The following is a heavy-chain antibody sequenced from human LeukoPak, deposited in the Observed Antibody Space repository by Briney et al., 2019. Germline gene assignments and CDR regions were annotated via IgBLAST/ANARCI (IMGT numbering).Heavy chain of an antibody. V-gene: IGHV3-11*05. CDR3: ARDNYHGVLDY. CDR1: GFTFSDYF. Sequence: PGGSLRLSCVAPGFTFSDYFMTWIRQAPGKGLEWVSYITGSSDNRNYADSVKGRFTISRDNSKNSLYLQVNSLRVEDTAVYYCARDNYHGVLDYWGQGTLVTVSS. CDR2: ITGSSDNR. J-gene: IGHJ4*02. D-gene: IGHD2/OR15-2a*01.